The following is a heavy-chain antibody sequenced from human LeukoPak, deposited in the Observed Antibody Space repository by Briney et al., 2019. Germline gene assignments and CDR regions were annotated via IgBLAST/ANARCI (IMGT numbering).Heavy chain of an antibody. D-gene: IGHD2-2*01. CDR2: ISYDGSNK. CDR1: GFTFSSYA. Sequence: GGSLRLSCAASGFTFSSYAMHWVRQAPGKGLEWVAVISYDGSNKYYADSVKGRFTISRDNSKNTLYLQMNSLRAEDTAVYYCAKDPNIVVVPAARTGYFQHWGQGTLVTVSS. V-gene: IGHV3-30-3*01. J-gene: IGHJ1*01. CDR3: AKDPNIVVVPAARTGYFQH.